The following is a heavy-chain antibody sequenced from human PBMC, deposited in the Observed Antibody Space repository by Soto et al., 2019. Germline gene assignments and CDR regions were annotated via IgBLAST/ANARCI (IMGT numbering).Heavy chain of an antibody. J-gene: IGHJ5*02. V-gene: IGHV4-59*01. CDR3: ARAATNYDSLTGYYKGDNWFDP. CDR2: IYYSGST. Sequence: PSETLSLTCTVSGGSISSYYWSWIRQPPGKGLEWIGYIYYSGSTNYNPSLKSRVTISVDTSKNQFSLKLSSVTAADTAVYYCARAATNYDSLTGYYKGDNWFDPWGPGTLVTVSS. CDR1: GGSISSYY. D-gene: IGHD3-9*01.